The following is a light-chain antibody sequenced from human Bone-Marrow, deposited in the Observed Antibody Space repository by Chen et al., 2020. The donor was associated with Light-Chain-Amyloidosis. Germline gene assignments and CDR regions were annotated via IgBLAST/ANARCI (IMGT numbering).Light chain of an antibody. V-gene: IGLV2-23*02. Sequence: QSALTQPASVSGSPGQSITISCTGTSSGVGSYNLVSWYQQHPGKAPKLVIYEVSKRPSGVSNRFSGSKSGNTASLTISGLQAEDEADYYCCSYAGSSTCDVVFGGGTKLTVL. J-gene: IGLJ2*01. CDR1: SSGVGSYNL. CDR2: EVS. CDR3: CSYAGSSTCDVV.